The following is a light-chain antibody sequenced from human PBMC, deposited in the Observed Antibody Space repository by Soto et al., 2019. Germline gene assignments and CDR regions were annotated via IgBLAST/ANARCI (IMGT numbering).Light chain of an antibody. CDR1: SSDIGGYDS. J-gene: IGLJ1*01. CDR2: DVS. V-gene: IGLV2-8*01. Sequence: QSVLTQSPSASGSPGQSVTISCTGTSSDIGGYDSVSWYQQHPGKAPKVMIYDVSKRPSGVPDRFSGSKSGNTASLTVSGLRPEDEADYFCSSFAGSYSPYVFGTGTKVTVL. CDR3: SSFAGSYSPYV.